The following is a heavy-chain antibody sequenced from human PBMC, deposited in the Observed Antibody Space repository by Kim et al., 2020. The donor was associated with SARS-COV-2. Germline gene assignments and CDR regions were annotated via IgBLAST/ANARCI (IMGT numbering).Heavy chain of an antibody. CDR1: GGSFSGYY. Sequence: SETLSLTCAVYGGSFSGYYWSWIRQPPGKGLEWIGEINHSGSTNYNPSLKSRVTISVDTSKNQFSLKLSSVTAADTAVYYCARGKVDWLSRRFDYWGQGTLVTVSS. CDR2: INHSGST. D-gene: IGHD3-9*01. J-gene: IGHJ4*02. CDR3: ARGKVDWLSRRFDY. V-gene: IGHV4-34*01.